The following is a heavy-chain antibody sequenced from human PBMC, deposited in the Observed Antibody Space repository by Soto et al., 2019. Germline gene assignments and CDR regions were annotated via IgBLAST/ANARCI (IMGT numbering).Heavy chain of an antibody. CDR2: IHPGESDT. CDR1: GYSFTTYW. CDR3: ARHEATYYTFYGRDV. J-gene: IGHJ6*04. D-gene: IGHD2-2*02. Sequence: GESLKISCKSYGYSFTTYWIAWVRQMPGKGLEWMGSIHPGESDTRYSPSFQGQVTISADRSITTAYLQWSSLKASDTAMYYCARHEATYYTFYGRDVWGKGTRFTVPS. V-gene: IGHV5-51*01.